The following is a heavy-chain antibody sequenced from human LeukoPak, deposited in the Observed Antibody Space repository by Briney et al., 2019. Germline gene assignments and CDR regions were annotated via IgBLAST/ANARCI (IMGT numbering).Heavy chain of an antibody. CDR3: ATVSCSSTGCYIDY. J-gene: IGHJ4*02. CDR2: FDPEDGET. V-gene: IGHV1-24*01. D-gene: IGHD2-2*02. Sequence: ASVKVSCKVSGYTLTELSMHWVRQAPGKGLEWMGGFDPEDGETIYAQKFQGRVTMTEDTSTDTAYMELSSLRSEDTAVYYCATVSCSSTGCYIDYWGQGTLVTVSS. CDR1: GYTLTELS.